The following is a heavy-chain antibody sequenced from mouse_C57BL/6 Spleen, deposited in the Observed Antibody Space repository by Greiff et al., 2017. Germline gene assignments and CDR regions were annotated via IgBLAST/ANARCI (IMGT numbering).Heavy chain of an antibody. CDR3: ARGGVYSYYFDY. D-gene: IGHD2-12*01. CDR2: ISYSGST. J-gene: IGHJ2*01. Sequence: VQLKESGPGMVKPSQSLSLTCTVTGYSITSGYDWHWIRHFPGNKLEWMGYISYSGSTNYNPSLKSRISITHDTSKNHFFLKLNSVTTEDTATYYCARGGVYSYYFDYWGQGTTLTVSS. V-gene: IGHV3-1*01. CDR1: GYSITSGYD.